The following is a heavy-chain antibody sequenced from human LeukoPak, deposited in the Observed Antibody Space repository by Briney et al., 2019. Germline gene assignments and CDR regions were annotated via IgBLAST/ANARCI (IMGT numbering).Heavy chain of an antibody. Sequence: PGGSLMLSCAASGYCFRTYRVSWVRQVPGKGLEWVSGFNWNGASTVYVDSVKGRFTISRDNPKNSRYLQVNSLRAADVALDYSGRGPSGWYYFEDGSQGTLVTVSS. V-gene: IGHV3-20*04. J-gene: IGHJ4*02. CDR3: GRGPSGWYYFED. D-gene: IGHD6-19*01. CDR1: GYCFRTYR. CDR2: FNWNGAST.